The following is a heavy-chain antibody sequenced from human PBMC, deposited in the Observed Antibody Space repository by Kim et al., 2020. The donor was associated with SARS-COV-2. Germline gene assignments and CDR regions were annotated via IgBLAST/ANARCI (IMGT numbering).Heavy chain of an antibody. D-gene: IGHD3-3*01. V-gene: IGHV3-30-3*01. CDR1: GFTFSRNA. Sequence: GGSLRLSCAASGFTFSRNAMHWVHQAPGKGLEWVAVFSYDDSDKHYADSVKGRFIISRDNSKNTLYLQMNSLRVEDTAVYFCARAAYNFWSGPYALDYWGQGTLVTVSS. J-gene: IGHJ4*02. CDR3: ARAAYNFWSGPYALDY. CDR2: FSYDDSDK.